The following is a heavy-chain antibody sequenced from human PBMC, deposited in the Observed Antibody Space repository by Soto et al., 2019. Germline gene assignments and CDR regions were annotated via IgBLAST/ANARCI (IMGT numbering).Heavy chain of an antibody. D-gene: IGHD3-16*01. CDR1: GFTVSSKY. CDR2: IYSGGST. Sequence: EVQLVESGGGLVQPGGSLRLSCAASGFTVSSKYMTWVRQAPGKGLEWVSVIYSGGSTNYADSVKGRFTISRDNSKNTLYLQMNSLRADDTAVYYCAREGIGVVGDGYNHGLDCWGQGTLVTVSS. CDR3: AREGIGVVGDGYNHGLDC. J-gene: IGHJ4*02. V-gene: IGHV3-66*01.